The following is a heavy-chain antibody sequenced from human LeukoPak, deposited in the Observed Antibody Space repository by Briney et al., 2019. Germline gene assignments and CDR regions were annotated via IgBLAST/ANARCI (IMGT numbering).Heavy chain of an antibody. CDR1: GFSFSNSA. J-gene: IGHJ4*02. Sequence: GGSLRLSCAASGFSFSNSAMSWVRQAPGKGLEWVAFIRYDGSNKYYTDSVKGRFTISRDNSKNTLYLQMNSLRVEDTAVYYCARDGLAVTTFEYFFDYWGQGTLVTVS. D-gene: IGHD4-11*01. V-gene: IGHV3-30*02. CDR2: IRYDGSNK. CDR3: ARDGLAVTTFEYFFDY.